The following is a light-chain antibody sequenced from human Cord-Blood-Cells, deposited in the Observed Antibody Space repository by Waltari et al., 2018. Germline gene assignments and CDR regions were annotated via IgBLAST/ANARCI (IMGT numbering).Light chain of an antibody. CDR1: QSVLYSSNNKNY. CDR3: QQYYSTPWT. CDR2: WAP. J-gene: IGKJ1*01. V-gene: IGKV4-1*01. Sequence: DIVMTQSPDSLAVSLGDRATINCKSRQSVLYSSNNKNYLAWYQPKPGQPPKLLIYWAPTRESGVPDRFSGSGSGTDFTLTISSLQAEDVAVYYCQQYYSTPWTFGQGTKVEIK.